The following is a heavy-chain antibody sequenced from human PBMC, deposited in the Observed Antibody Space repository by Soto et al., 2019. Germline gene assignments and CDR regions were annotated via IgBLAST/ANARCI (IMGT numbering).Heavy chain of an antibody. J-gene: IGHJ5*02. V-gene: IGHV2-26*01. CDR2: IFSNDEK. CDR3: ARFLEDYDFWSGYYSS. D-gene: IGHD3-3*01. CDR1: GFSLSNARMG. Sequence: QVTLKESGPVLVNPTETLTLTCTVSGFSLSNARMGVSWIRQPPVKALEWLAHIFSNDEKSYSTSLKSRLTISKDTSKSQVVLTMTNMDPVDTATYYCARFLEDYDFWSGYYSSWGQGTLVTVSS.